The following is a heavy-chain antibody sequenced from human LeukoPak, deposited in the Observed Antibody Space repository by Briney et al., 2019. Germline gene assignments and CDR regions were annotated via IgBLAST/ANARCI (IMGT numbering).Heavy chain of an antibody. D-gene: IGHD1-26*01. J-gene: IGHJ4*02. V-gene: IGHV3-21*01. CDR1: GFTFSSYS. Sequence: GGSLRLSCAASGFTFSSYSMNWVRQAPGKGLEWVSSISSSSSYIYYADSVKGRFTISRDNAKNSLYLQMNSLRAEDTAVYYCATRYSGSYFDYWGQGTLVTVSS. CDR3: ATRYSGSYFDY. CDR2: ISSSSSYI.